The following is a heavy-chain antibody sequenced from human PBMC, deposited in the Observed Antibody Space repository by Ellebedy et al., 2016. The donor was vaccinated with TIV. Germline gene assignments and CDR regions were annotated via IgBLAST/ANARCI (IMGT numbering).Heavy chain of an antibody. D-gene: IGHD5-24*01. J-gene: IGHJ4*02. V-gene: IGHV3-30-3*01. CDR1: GFTFSTYA. CDR3: ARGEVATICDY. CDR2: ISNDGSTK. Sequence: PGGSLRLSCAASGFTFSTYAMHWVRQAPGKGLEWVAVISNDGSTKYYADSVKGRITISRDNSKNTLYLQMNTLGAEDTALYYCARGEVATICDYWGQGTLVTVSS.